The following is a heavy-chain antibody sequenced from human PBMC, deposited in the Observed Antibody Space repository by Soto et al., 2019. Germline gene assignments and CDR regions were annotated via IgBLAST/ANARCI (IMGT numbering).Heavy chain of an antibody. CDR1: GFIFTGYT. D-gene: IGHD2-8*01. Sequence: LILSCAASGFIFTGYTMRWFRQAPGKTLEWVSTISGSGGATYYADSVKGRFTISRDNSKNTLYLQVISLRAEDTAVYYCEKAHLGAMAPFDSWGQGTMVTVSS. J-gene: IGHJ4*02. CDR3: EKAHLGAMAPFDS. CDR2: ISGSGGAT. V-gene: IGHV3-23*01.